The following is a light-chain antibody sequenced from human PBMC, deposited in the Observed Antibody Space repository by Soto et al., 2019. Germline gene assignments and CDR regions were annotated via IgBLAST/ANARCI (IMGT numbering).Light chain of an antibody. V-gene: IGKV3-15*01. CDR3: QQRSNWPQT. CDR1: QSVRST. Sequence: EIVTPHSPATLSATSGERATLSCRDSQSVRSTLAWYQQILGLAPRLLVYGASTRAAGIPASFSGSGSGTEFTLTIISLQSEDFAVYYGQQRSNWPQTFGQGTNVDIK. CDR2: GAS. J-gene: IGKJ1*01.